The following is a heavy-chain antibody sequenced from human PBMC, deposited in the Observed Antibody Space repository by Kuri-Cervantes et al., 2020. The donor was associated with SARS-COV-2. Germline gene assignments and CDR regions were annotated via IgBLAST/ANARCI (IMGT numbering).Heavy chain of an antibody. CDR1: GFTFDDYA. D-gene: IGHD4-17*01. J-gene: IGHJ4*02. Sequence: GGSLRLSCAASGFTFDDYAMHWVRQAPGKGLEWVSLISWDGGSTYYADSVKGRFTISRDNAKNSLYLQMNSLRAEDTAVYYCARLNLVYDYGDLIDYWGQGTLVTVSS. CDR3: ARLNLVYDYGDLIDY. CDR2: ISWDGGST. V-gene: IGHV3-43D*04.